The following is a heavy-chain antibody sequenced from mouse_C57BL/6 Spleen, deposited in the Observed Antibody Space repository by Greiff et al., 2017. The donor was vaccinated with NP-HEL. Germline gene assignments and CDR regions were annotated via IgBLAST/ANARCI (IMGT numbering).Heavy chain of an antibody. CDR3: ARCNYVDY. Sequence: QVQLQQPGAELVKPGASVKLSCKASGYTFTSYWMHWVKQRPGQGLEWIGMIHPNSGSTKYTEKFKSKATLTVDKSSSTAYMQLSSLTSEDSAVYYCARCNYVDYWGQGTTLTVSS. V-gene: IGHV1-64*01. CDR1: GYTFTSYW. J-gene: IGHJ2*01. CDR2: IHPNSGST.